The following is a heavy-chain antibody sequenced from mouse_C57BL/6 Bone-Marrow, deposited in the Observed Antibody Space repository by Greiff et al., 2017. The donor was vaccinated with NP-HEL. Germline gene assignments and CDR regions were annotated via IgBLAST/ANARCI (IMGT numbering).Heavy chain of an antibody. V-gene: IGHV1-82*01. CDR1: GYAFSSSW. J-gene: IGHJ2*01. CDR3: ARSSYDGYYVVDY. CDR2: IYPGDGDT. D-gene: IGHD2-3*01. Sequence: VKLMESGPELVKPGASVKISCKASGYAFSSSWMNWVKQRPGKGLEWIGRIYPGDGDTNYNGKFKGKATLTADKSSSTAYMQLSSLTSEDSAVYCCARSSYDGYYVVDYWGQGTTLTVSS.